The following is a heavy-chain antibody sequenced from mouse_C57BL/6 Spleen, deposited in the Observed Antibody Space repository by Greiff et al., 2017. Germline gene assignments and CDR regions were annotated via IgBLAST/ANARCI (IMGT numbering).Heavy chain of an antibody. CDR3: ASYGSSYGGYFDV. Sequence: QVQLQQPGAELVKPGASVKLSRKASGYTFTSYWMHWVKQRPGQGLEWIGMIHPNSGSTNYNEKFKSKATLTVDKSSSTAYMQLSSLTSEDSAVYYCASYGSSYGGYFDVWGTGTTVTVAS. CDR2: IHPNSGST. CDR1: GYTFTSYW. J-gene: IGHJ1*03. V-gene: IGHV1-64*01. D-gene: IGHD1-1*01.